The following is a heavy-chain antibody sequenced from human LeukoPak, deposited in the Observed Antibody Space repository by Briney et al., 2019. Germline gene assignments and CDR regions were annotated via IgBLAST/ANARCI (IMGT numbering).Heavy chain of an antibody. CDR1: GFTFSSYS. J-gene: IGHJ4*02. CDR3: ARLTFGGVIGVDY. CDR2: ISSSGSHM. D-gene: IGHD3-16*02. Sequence: GGFLRLSCAASGFTFSSYSMNWGRQAPGKGLEWVSSISSSGSHMYYADSVKGRFTISRDNAKNSLYLQMNSLRAEDTAVYYCARLTFGGVIGVDYWGQGTLVTVSS. V-gene: IGHV3-21*01.